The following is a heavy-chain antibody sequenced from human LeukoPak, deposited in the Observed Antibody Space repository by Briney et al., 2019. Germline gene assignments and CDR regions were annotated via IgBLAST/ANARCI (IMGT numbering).Heavy chain of an antibody. Sequence: GGSLRLSCAASGFTFSGYSMNWVRQAPGKGLEWVSYISSSSSTIYYADSVKGRFTISRDNAKNSLYLQMNSLRDEDTAVYYCARDPPFYYDSSGYLDYWGQGTLVTVSS. D-gene: IGHD3-22*01. J-gene: IGHJ4*02. CDR2: ISSSSSTI. CDR3: ARDPPFYYDSSGYLDY. CDR1: GFTFSGYS. V-gene: IGHV3-48*02.